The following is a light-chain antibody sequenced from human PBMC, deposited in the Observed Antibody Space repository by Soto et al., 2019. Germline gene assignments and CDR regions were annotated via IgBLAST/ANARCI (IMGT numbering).Light chain of an antibody. Sequence: DSKMTESPSTLSASVGDRVTITCRASQSISSWLAWYQQKPGKAPKLLIYKASSLESGVPSRFSGSGSGTEFTLTISSLQPDDFAPYYCQPYNSYPRTSGQGTKVDNK. CDR3: QPYNSYPRT. CDR2: KAS. CDR1: QSISSW. V-gene: IGKV1-5*03. J-gene: IGKJ1*01.